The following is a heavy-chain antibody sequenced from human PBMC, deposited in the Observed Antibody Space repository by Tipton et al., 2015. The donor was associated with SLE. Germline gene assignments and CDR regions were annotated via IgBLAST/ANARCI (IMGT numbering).Heavy chain of an antibody. J-gene: IGHJ6*02. CDR1: GGSMTYYY. CDR2: IYYTGST. V-gene: IGHV4-59*12. D-gene: IGHD5-18*01. CDR3: ARISVDTTMAQRVDYGMDV. Sequence: TLSLTCNVSGGSMTYYYWSWIRQPPGKGLEWIGSIYYTGSTYYNPSLKSRVTISLDTSKNQFSLTLSPVTAADTAVYYCARISVDTTMAQRVDYGMDVWGQGTTVTVSS.